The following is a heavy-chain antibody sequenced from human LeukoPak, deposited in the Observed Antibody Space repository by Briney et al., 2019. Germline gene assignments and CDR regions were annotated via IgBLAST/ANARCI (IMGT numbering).Heavy chain of an antibody. J-gene: IGHJ4*02. CDR3: ARHNGYDYVWGSYRLLDFDY. Sequence: PSETLSLTCTVSGGSISSSSYYWGWIRQPPGQGLEWIGSIYYSGSTYYNPSLKSRVTISVDTSKNQFSLKLSSVTAADTAVYYCARHNGYDYVWGSYRLLDFDYWGQGTLVTVSS. V-gene: IGHV4-39*01. CDR2: IYYSGST. CDR1: GGSISSSSYY. D-gene: IGHD3-16*02.